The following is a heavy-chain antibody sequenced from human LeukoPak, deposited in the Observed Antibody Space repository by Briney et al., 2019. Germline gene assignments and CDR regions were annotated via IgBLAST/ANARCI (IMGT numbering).Heavy chain of an antibody. V-gene: IGHV3-30-3*01. CDR1: GFTFSSYA. D-gene: IGHD5-12*01. CDR2: ISYDGSNK. CDR3: ARDRLISDGGYPRPIMSYYFDY. J-gene: IGHJ4*02. Sequence: GGSLRLSCAASGFTFSSYAMHWVRQAPGKGLEWVAVISYDGSNKYYADSVKGRFTISRDNSKNTLYLQMNSLRAEDTAVYYCARDRLISDGGYPRPIMSYYFDYWGQGTLVTVSS.